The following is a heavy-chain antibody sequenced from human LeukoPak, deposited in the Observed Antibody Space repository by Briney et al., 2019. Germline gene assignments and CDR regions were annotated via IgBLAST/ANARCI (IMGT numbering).Heavy chain of an antibody. Sequence: GGSLRLSCAASGFAFSSYWMSWVRQAPGKGLEWVANIKQDGSEKYYVDSVKGRFTISRDDAKNSLYLQMNSLRAEDTAVYYCAREPYCSSTSCYMGLYYYYYMDVWGKGTTVTVSS. CDR2: IKQDGSEK. CDR1: GFAFSSYW. V-gene: IGHV3-7*01. J-gene: IGHJ6*03. CDR3: AREPYCSSTSCYMGLYYYYYMDV. D-gene: IGHD2-2*02.